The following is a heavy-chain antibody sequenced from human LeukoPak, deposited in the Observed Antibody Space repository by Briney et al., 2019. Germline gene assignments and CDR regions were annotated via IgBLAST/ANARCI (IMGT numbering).Heavy chain of an antibody. V-gene: IGHV5-51*01. CDR1: GYSFTTYW. CDR2: IYPGDSDS. CDR3: ARRCGGSCYDY. D-gene: IGHD2-15*01. Sequence: GEPLKISCKGSGYSFTTYWIGWVRQMPGKGLEWMGIIYPGDSDSRYSPSFQGQVTISVDKSISTAYLQWSSLKASDTAIYYCARRCGGSCYDYWGQGTLVTVSS. J-gene: IGHJ4*02.